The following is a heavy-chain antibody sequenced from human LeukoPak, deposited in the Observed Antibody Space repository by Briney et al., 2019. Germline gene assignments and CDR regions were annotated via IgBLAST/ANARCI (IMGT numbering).Heavy chain of an antibody. J-gene: IGHJ4*02. Sequence: GGSLRLSCAASGFSFISYSKNWVCQAPGKGLEWVSSISSSSSYIYYADSVKGRFTISRDNAKNSLYLQMNSLRAQDTAVYYCARGGVYSSGWYVDYWGQGTLVTVSS. D-gene: IGHD6-19*01. V-gene: IGHV3-21*01. CDR2: ISSSSSYI. CDR1: GFSFISYS. CDR3: ARGGVYSSGWYVDY.